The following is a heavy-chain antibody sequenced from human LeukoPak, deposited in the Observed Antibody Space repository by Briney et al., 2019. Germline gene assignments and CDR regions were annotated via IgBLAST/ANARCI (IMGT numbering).Heavy chain of an antibody. V-gene: IGHV3-30*03. CDR2: ISCVGSNK. D-gene: IGHD2-15*01. CDR1: GFTFSSYG. CDR3: ARHCSGGRRPEKKYYFDY. Sequence: PGGSLRLSCAASGFTFSSYGMHWVRQAPGKGLEWVAVISCVGSNKYYADSVKGRFTISRDNSKNTLYLQMNSLRAEDTAVYYCARHCSGGRRPEKKYYFDYWGQGTLVTVSS. J-gene: IGHJ4*02.